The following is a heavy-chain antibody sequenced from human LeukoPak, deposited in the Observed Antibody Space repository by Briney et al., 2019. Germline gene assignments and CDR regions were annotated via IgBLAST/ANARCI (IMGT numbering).Heavy chain of an antibody. J-gene: IGHJ3*02. D-gene: IGHD1-26*01. CDR3: ARVRGGSYSEDAFDI. Sequence: GGSPRLSCAASGFTFSSYWMSWVRQAPGKGLEWVANIKQDGSEKYHVDSVKGRFTISRDNAKNSLYLQMNSLRAEDTAVYYCARVRGGSYSEDAFDIWGQGTMVTVSS. V-gene: IGHV3-7*01. CDR2: IKQDGSEK. CDR1: GFTFSSYW.